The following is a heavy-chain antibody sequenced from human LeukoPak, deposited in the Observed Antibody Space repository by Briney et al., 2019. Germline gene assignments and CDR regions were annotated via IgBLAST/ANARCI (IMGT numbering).Heavy chain of an antibody. CDR2: IIPIFGTA. CDR3: AREGSRDSYGYYFDY. V-gene: IGHV1-69*13. J-gene: IGHJ4*02. Sequence: GASVKVSCKASGGTFSSYAISWVRQAPGQGLEWMGGIIPIFGTANYAQKFQGRVTITADESTSTAYMELSSLRSEDTAVYYCAREGSRDSYGYYFDYWGQGTLVTVSS. D-gene: IGHD5-18*01. CDR1: GGTFSSYA.